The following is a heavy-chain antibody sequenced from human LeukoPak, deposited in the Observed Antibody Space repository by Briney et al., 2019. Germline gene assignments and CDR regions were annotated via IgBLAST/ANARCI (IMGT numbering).Heavy chain of an antibody. CDR2: ISWDGGST. V-gene: IGHV3-43D*04. CDR3: AKDIFKARVLCYGSTSCYEGYYYYYGMDV. J-gene: IGHJ6*04. D-gene: IGHD2-2*01. CDR1: GFTFDDYA. Sequence: GGSLRLSCAASGFTFDDYAMHWVRQAPGKGLEWVSLISWDGGSTYYADCVKGRFTISRDNSKNSLYLQMNSLRAEDTALYYCAKDIFKARVLCYGSTSCYEGYYYYYGMDVWGKGTTVTVSS.